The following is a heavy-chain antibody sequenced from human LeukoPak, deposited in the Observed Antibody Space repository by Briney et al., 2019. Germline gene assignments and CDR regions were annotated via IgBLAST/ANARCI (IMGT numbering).Heavy chain of an antibody. V-gene: IGHV4-39*07. CDR3: AREPGLFDY. J-gene: IGHJ4*02. CDR2: IYYSGST. CDR1: GGSISSSSYY. D-gene: IGHD3-10*01. Sequence: PSETLSLTCTVSGGSISSSSYYWGWIRQPPGKGLEWIGSIYYSGSTYYNPSLKSRVTISVDTSKNQFSLKLSSVTAADTAVYYCAREPGLFDYWGQGTLVTVSS.